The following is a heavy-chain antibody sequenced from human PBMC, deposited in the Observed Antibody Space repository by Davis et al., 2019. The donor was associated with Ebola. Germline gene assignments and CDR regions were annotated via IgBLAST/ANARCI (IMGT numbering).Heavy chain of an antibody. CDR1: GFTFDDYG. CDR2: ISGSGGST. J-gene: IGHJ6*02. Sequence: GESLKISCAASGFTFDDYGMSWVRQAPGKGLEWVSAISGSGGSTYYADSVKGRFTISRDNSKNTLYLQMNSLRAEDTAVYYCAKIHGDYPFYYYYGMDVWGQGTTVTVSS. V-gene: IGHV3-23*01. D-gene: IGHD4-17*01. CDR3: AKIHGDYPFYYYYGMDV.